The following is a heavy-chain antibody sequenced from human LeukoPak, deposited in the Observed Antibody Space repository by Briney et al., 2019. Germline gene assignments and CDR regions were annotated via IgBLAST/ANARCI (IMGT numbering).Heavy chain of an antibody. CDR3: ARVIYYYYMDV. Sequence: GASVKVSCKASGYTFTSYAMNWVRQAPGQGLEWMGWISAYNGNTNYAQKLQGRVTMTTDTSTSTAYMELRSLRSDDTAVYYCARVIYYYYMDVWGKGTTVTVSS. J-gene: IGHJ6*03. CDR2: ISAYNGNT. V-gene: IGHV1-18*01. CDR1: GYTFTSYA.